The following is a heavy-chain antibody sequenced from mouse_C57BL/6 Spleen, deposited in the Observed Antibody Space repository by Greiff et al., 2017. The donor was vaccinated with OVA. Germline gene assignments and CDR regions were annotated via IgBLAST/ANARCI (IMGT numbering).Heavy chain of an antibody. V-gene: IGHV2-2*01. CDR2: IWSGGST. CDR3: AREDGYYVFYFDY. D-gene: IGHD2-3*01. J-gene: IGHJ2*01. CDR1: GFSLTSYG. Sequence: QVQLKESGPGLVQPSQSLSITCTVSGFSLTSYGVHWVRQSPGKGLEWLGVIWSGGSTDYNAAFISRLSISKDNSKSQVFFKMNSLQADDTAIYYCAREDGYYVFYFDYWGQGTTLTVSS.